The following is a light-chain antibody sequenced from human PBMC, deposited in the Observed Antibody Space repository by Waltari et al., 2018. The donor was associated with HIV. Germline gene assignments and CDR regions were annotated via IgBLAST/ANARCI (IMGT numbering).Light chain of an antibody. CDR3: HQYTRYSPWT. Sequence: DIQMTQSPFTLSASVVDRVTITCRASQDISSYLAWYQQTPGKDPKLLIYKASYLESGVPSRFSGSGSGTEFTLTINSLQPDDFATYYCHQYTRYSPWTFGQGTKVDI. V-gene: IGKV1-5*03. CDR2: KAS. CDR1: QDISSY. J-gene: IGKJ1*01.